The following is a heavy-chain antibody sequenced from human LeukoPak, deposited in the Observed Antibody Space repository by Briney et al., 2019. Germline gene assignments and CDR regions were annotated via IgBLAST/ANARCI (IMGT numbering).Heavy chain of an antibody. Sequence: GGSLRLVCEASGFTFYERWMTWVRHISGKGLEWVANINEDGSYKFHADSVKGRLTISRDNSKNSLYLQMSSLRADDTAVYYCARDATRGGDNDYWGQGTRVIVSS. V-gene: IGHV3-7*01. CDR1: GFTFYERW. CDR3: ARDATRGGDNDY. CDR2: INEDGSYK. J-gene: IGHJ4*02. D-gene: IGHD2-21*02.